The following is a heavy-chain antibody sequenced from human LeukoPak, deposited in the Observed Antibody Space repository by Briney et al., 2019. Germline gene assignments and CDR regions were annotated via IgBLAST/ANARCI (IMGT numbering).Heavy chain of an antibody. J-gene: IGHJ4*02. CDR2: ISYDGSNK. CDR3: AKGGSYFSLDY. CDR1: GFTFSSYG. V-gene: IGHV3-30*18. Sequence: GGSLRLSCAASGFTFSSYGMHWVRQAPGKGLEWVAVISYDGSNKYYADSVKGRFTISRDNSKNTLYLQMNSLRAEDTAVYYCAKGGSYFSLDYWGQGTLVTVSS. D-gene: IGHD1-26*01.